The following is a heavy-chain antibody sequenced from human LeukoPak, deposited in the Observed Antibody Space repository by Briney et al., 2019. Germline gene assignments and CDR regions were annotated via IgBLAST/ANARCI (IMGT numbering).Heavy chain of an antibody. J-gene: IGHJ4*02. Sequence: ASVKVSCKASGYTFTTYDINWVRQAPGQGLEWLGWLSPTSGNTGYAQKFQGRVTMTRDTSTSTVYMELSSLTSDATAVYYCARGEAIVGSYWGQGTLVTVSS. CDR2: LSPTSGNT. CDR3: ARGEAIVGSY. V-gene: IGHV1-8*01. D-gene: IGHD1-26*01. CDR1: GYTFTTYD.